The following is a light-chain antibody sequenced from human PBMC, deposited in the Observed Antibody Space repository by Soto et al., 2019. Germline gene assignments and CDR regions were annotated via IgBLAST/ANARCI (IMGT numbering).Light chain of an antibody. V-gene: IGKV3-20*01. CDR2: GAS. Sequence: EIVLTQSPGTLSLSPGEIATLSFSASQSFRSSYLAWYQQKPGQAPRLLIYGASSRATGIPDRFSGSGSGTDFTLTISRLEPEDFAVYYCQQYGSSPPIAFGQGTRLEIK. CDR3: QQYGSSPPIA. J-gene: IGKJ5*01. CDR1: QSFRSSY.